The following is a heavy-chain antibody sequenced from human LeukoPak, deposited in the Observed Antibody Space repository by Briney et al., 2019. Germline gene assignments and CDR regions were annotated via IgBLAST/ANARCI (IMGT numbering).Heavy chain of an antibody. CDR1: GFTFSGYS. Sequence: GGSLRLSCAASGFTFSGYSMNWVRQAPGKGLEWISYISRSGTTIYYADSVKGRFTISRDNAKNSLYLQMNSQRDEDTAVYYCARDPKVYSYDSSTYSYFDYWGQGTLVTVSS. V-gene: IGHV3-48*02. J-gene: IGHJ4*02. D-gene: IGHD3-22*01. CDR3: ARDPKVYSYDSSTYSYFDY. CDR2: ISRSGTTI.